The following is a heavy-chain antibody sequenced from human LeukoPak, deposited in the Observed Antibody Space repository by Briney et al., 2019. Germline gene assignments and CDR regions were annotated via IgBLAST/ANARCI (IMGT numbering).Heavy chain of an antibody. CDR2: FDPEDGET. V-gene: IGHV1-24*01. Sequence: ASVKVSCKVSGYTLTELSMHWVRQAPGKGLEWMGGFDPEDGETIYAQKFQGRVTMTEDTSTDTAYMELSSLRSDDTAVYYCARDPEGLYYFYMDVWGEGTPVTVSS. CDR1: GYTLTELS. D-gene: IGHD3/OR15-3a*01. J-gene: IGHJ6*03. CDR3: ARDPEGLYYFYMDV.